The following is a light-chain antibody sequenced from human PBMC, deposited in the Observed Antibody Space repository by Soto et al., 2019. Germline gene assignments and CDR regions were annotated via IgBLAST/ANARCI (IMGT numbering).Light chain of an antibody. CDR2: STN. Sequence: QPVLTQPPSASGTPGQRVTISCSGSSSNIGSNSVNWYQQVPGTAPKLLIYSTNQRPSGVPDRFSGSKSDTSASLAISGLQSEDEADYYCAAWDXSXNGXXVFGGGTXXT. J-gene: IGLJ2*01. V-gene: IGLV1-44*01. CDR3: AAWDXSXNGXXV. CDR1: SSNIGSNS.